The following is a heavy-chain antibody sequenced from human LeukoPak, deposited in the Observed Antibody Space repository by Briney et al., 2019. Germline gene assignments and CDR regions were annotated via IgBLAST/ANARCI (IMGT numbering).Heavy chain of an antibody. J-gene: IGHJ4*02. V-gene: IGHV5-51*01. D-gene: IGHD3-22*01. CDR1: GSSFTSYW. CDR2: IYPGDSDT. Sequence: GAALKISYKGSGSSFTSYWIGWVRPMPGKGLEWMGIIYPGDSDTRYSPSFQGQVTISADKSISTACLQWSSLKASDTAMYYCARAWDSSGYSFDYWGQGTLVTVSS. CDR3: ARAWDSSGYSFDY.